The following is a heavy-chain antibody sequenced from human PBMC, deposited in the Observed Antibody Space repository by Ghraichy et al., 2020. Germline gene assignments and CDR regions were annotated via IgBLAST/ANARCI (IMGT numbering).Heavy chain of an antibody. V-gene: IGHV4-39*01. Sequence: SETLSLTCTVSGGSISSGGYYWGWIRQPPGKGLEWIGSMFPSASTHYNPSLKSRVTISVDTSKNRFSLRLSSVTAADTAVYYCARHEGSSGWCVKYFDYWGQGTLVTVSS. D-gene: IGHD6-19*01. J-gene: IGHJ4*02. CDR1: GGSISSGGYY. CDR3: ARHEGSSGWCVKYFDY. CDR2: MFPSAST.